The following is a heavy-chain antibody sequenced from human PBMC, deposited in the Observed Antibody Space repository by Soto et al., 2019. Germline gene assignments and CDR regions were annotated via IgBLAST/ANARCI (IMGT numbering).Heavy chain of an antibody. V-gene: IGHV3-74*01. D-gene: IGHD2-21*02. Sequence: GGSLRLSCAASGFTFSSYWMHWVRQAPGKGLVWVSRINSDGSSTSYADFVKGRFTISRDNAKNTLYLQMNSLRAEDTAVYYCARDVVTALNWFDPWGQGTLVTVSS. CDR1: GFTFSSYW. CDR2: INSDGSST. CDR3: ARDVVTALNWFDP. J-gene: IGHJ5*02.